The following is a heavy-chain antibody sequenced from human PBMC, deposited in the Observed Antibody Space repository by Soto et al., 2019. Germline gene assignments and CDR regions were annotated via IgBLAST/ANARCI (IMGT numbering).Heavy chain of an antibody. CDR1: GYTFTSYG. J-gene: IGHJ4*02. CDR2: ISAYNGNT. Sequence: QVQLVQSGAEVKKPGASVKVSCKASGYTFTSYGISWVRQAPGQGLEWMGWISAYNGNTNYAQNLQGRVTMTTDTSTRTAYMELRSLRSDDTAVYYCARAVVLVPAAMDFDYWGQGTLVTVSS. D-gene: IGHD2-2*01. CDR3: ARAVVLVPAAMDFDY. V-gene: IGHV1-18*01.